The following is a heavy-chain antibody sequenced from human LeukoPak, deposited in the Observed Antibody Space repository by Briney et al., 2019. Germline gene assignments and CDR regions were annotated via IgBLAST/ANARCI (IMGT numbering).Heavy chain of an antibody. D-gene: IGHD3-3*01. J-gene: IGHJ6*03. CDR3: AKSRGLRFPNRGYYYYMDV. CDR1: GGSISSGSYY. CDR2: IHTSGDT. Sequence: SETLSLTCTVSGGSISSGSYYWSWIRQPAGKGLEWIGRIHTSGDTNYNPSLKSRVTMSVDTSKNQFSLRLSSVTAADTAVYYCAKSRGLRFPNRGYYYYMDVWGKGTTVTVSS. V-gene: IGHV4-61*02.